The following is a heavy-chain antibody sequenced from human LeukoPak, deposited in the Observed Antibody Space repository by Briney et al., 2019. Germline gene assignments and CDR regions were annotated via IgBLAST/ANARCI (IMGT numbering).Heavy chain of an antibody. V-gene: IGHV1-2*02. J-gene: IGHJ4*02. CDR1: GYTFTGYY. Sequence: GASVKVSCKASGYTFTGYYMHWVRQAPGPGLEWMGWINPNSGGTNYAQKFQGRVTMTRDTSISTAYMELSRLRSDDTAVYYCARQIIDGSRGIEYWGQGTLVTVSS. CDR2: INPNSGGT. CDR3: ARQIIDGSRGIEY. D-gene: IGHD3-10*01.